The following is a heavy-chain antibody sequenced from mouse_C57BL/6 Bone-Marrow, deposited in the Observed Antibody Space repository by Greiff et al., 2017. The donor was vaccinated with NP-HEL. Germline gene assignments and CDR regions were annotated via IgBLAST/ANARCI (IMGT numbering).Heavy chain of an antibody. CDR2: INPSTGGT. CDR3: ARIYYYGSSYGLFAY. Sequence: VQLQQSGPELVKPGASVKISCKASGYSFTGYYMNWVKQSPEKSLEWIGEINPSTGGTTYNQKFKAKATLTVDKSSSTAYMQLKSLTSEDSAVYYCARIYYYGSSYGLFAYWGQGTLVTVSA. CDR1: GYSFTGYY. D-gene: IGHD1-1*01. V-gene: IGHV1-42*01. J-gene: IGHJ3*01.